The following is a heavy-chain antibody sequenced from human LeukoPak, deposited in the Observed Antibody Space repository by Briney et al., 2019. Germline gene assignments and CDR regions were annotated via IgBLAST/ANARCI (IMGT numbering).Heavy chain of an antibody. J-gene: IGHJ4*02. Sequence: SETLSLTCTVPGGSISSYYWSWIRQPPGKGLEWIAYISYSGSTNYNPSLKSRVTTSLDTSRNQFSLKVTSVTAADTPVYYCARESCDDCHQTTWGQGTLVTVSS. V-gene: IGHV4-59*12. D-gene: IGHD2-21*02. CDR1: GGSISSYY. CDR3: ARESCDDCHQTT. CDR2: ISYSGST.